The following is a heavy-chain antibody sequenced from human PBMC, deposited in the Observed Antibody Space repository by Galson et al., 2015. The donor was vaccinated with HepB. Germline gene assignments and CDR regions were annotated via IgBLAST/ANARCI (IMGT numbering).Heavy chain of an antibody. D-gene: IGHD3-3*01. CDR3: ARDQLPLSAYGFYCDY. Sequence: QSGAEVKKPGESLKISCKGSGYSFTSYWIGWVRQMPGKGLEWIGIIYPGDSDTRYSPSFQGQVTISADKSISAAYLQWSSLKASDTAVYYCARDQLPLSAYGFYCDYWGQGTLVTVSS. CDR1: GYSFTSYW. CDR2: IYPGDSDT. V-gene: IGHV5-51*03. J-gene: IGHJ4*02.